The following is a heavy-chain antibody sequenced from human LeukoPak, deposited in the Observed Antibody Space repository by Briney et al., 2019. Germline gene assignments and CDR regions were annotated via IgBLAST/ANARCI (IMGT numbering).Heavy chain of an antibody. J-gene: IGHJ4*02. D-gene: IGHD2-2*02. CDR1: GGSISSGDSS. CDR2: IYSSGDT. Sequence: SETLSLTCTVSGGSISSGDSSWSWIRQPPGKGLEWIGYIYSSGDTYYNPSLKSRVTISVDTSKNQFSLRLSSVTAADTAVYYCARTPGYCSGTSCYIGYWGRGTLVTVSS. V-gene: IGHV4-30-4*01. CDR3: ARTPGYCSGTSCYIGY.